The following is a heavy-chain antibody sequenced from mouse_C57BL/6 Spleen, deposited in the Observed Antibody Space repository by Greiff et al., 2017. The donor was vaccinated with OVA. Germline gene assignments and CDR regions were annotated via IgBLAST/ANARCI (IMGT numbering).Heavy chain of an antibody. CDR1: GYSITSGYY. J-gene: IGHJ3*01. Sequence: EVKLMESGPGLVKPSQSLSLTCSVTGYSITSGYYWNWIRQFPGNKLEWMGYISYDGSNNYNPSLKNRISITRDTSKNQFFLKLNSVTTEDTATYYCARDEPPWFAYWGQGTLVTVSA. CDR2: ISYDGSN. CDR3: ARDEPPWFAY. V-gene: IGHV3-6*01.